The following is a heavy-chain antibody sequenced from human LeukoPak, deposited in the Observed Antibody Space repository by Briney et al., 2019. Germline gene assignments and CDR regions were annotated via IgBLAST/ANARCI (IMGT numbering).Heavy chain of an antibody. CDR1: GYTFTSYY. V-gene: IGHV1-46*01. J-gene: IGHJ4*02. D-gene: IGHD1-26*01. CDR2: INPSGGST. CDR3: AMSYHDRLFDY. Sequence: ASVKVSCKASGYTFTSYYMHWVRQAPGQGLEWMGIINPSGGSTSYAQKFQGRVTITADESTSTAYMELSSLRSEDTAVYYCAMSYHDRLFDYWGQGTLVTVSS.